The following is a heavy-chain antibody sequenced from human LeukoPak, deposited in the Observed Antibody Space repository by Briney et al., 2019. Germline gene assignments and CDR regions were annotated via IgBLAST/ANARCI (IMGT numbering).Heavy chain of an antibody. CDR3: ARIDSGYDYSSIAAAGTAIRYYFDY. J-gene: IGHJ4*02. V-gene: IGHV3-7*01. D-gene: IGHD6-13*01. Sequence: GGSLRLSCAASGFTFSSYSMNWVRQAPGKGLEWVANIKQDGSEKYYVDSVKGRFTISRDNAKNSLYLQMNSLRAEDTAVYYCARIDSGYDYSSIAAAGTAIRYYFDYWGQGTLVTVSS. CDR1: GFTFSSYS. CDR2: IKQDGSEK.